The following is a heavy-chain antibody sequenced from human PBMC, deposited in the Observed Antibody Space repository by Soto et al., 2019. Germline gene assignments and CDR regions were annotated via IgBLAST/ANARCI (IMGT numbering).Heavy chain of an antibody. Sequence: EVQLLESGGGLVQPGGSLRLSCAASGFTFSSYAMSWVRQAPGKGLEWVSAISGSGGSTYYADSVKGRFTISRDTSKNTLYLQMNSLRAEDTAVYYCAKTHMVRGVIISGFWFDPWGQGTLVTVSS. CDR1: GFTFSSYA. V-gene: IGHV3-23*01. J-gene: IGHJ5*02. D-gene: IGHD3-10*01. CDR3: AKTHMVRGVIISGFWFDP. CDR2: ISGSGGST.